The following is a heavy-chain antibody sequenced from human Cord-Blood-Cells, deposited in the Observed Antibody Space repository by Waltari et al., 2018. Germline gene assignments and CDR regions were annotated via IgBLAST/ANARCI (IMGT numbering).Heavy chain of an antibody. J-gene: IGHJ3*02. V-gene: IGHV4-31*03. Sequence: QVQLQESGPGLVKPSQTLSLTCTVSGGSISSGGYSWSWIRQHPGTGLEWIGYIYYSGSTYYNPSLKSRVTISVDTSKNQFSLKLSSVTAADTAVYYCARDSSHYYDFWSGYYAFDIWGQGTMVTVSS. CDR2: IYYSGST. CDR3: ARDSSHYYDFWSGYYAFDI. CDR1: GGSISSGGYS. D-gene: IGHD3-3*01.